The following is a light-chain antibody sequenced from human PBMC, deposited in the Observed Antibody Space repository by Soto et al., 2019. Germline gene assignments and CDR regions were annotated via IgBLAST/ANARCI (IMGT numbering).Light chain of an antibody. CDR1: ESIDSW. V-gene: IGKV1-5*03. CDR2: KAS. Sequence: DIQMTQSPSTLSASVGDRVTITCRASESIDSWLAWHQQKPGRAPNLLISKASSLESGVPSRFSGSGFGTEFTLTISSLQPDDFATYDCQQYNSYRAFGQGTKVDIK. CDR3: QQYNSYRA. J-gene: IGKJ1*01.